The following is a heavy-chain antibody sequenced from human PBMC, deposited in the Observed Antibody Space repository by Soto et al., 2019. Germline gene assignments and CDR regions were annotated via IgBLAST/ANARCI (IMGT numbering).Heavy chain of an antibody. CDR3: AKVGDIVATIRIDY. J-gene: IGHJ4*02. V-gene: IGHV1-2*02. D-gene: IGHD5-12*01. Sequence: SVKFHCKASGYTFTGHYLHWVRQAPGQGLEWMGWINPNTGGTNSAEKFQGRVTMTRDTSISTAFLELSSLRSDDTAVYYCAKVGDIVATIRIDYWGQGTLVTVSS. CDR1: GYTFTGHY. CDR2: INPNTGGT.